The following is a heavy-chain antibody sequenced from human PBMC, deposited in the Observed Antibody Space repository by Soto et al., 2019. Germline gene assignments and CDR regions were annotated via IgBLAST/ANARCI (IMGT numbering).Heavy chain of an antibody. CDR2: IIPILGTA. Sequence: QVQLVQSGAEVKKPGSSVKVSCKASGGTFSSYAISWVRQAPGQGLEWMGGIIPILGTANYAQKFQGRVTITADESTSTAYMELSSLRSEDTAVYYCASVSIAAAGAHYYGMDVWGQGTTVTVSS. CDR3: ASVSIAAAGAHYYGMDV. J-gene: IGHJ6*02. D-gene: IGHD6-13*01. CDR1: GGTFSSYA. V-gene: IGHV1-69*01.